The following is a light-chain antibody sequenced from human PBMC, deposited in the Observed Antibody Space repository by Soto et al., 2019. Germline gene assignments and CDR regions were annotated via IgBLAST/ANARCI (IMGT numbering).Light chain of an antibody. Sequence: EIVLTQSPATLSLSPGERATLSCRASQSVGSVLAWYQQKPGQAPRLLIYDVFKRATGIPARFSGSGSGTDFTLTISSLEPEDFAVYYCQHRTNWPPFTFGPGTKVDIK. V-gene: IGKV3-11*01. J-gene: IGKJ3*01. CDR2: DVF. CDR3: QHRTNWPPFT. CDR1: QSVGSV.